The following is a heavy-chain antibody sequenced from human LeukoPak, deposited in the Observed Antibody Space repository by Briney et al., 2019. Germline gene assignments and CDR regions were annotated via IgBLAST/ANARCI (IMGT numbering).Heavy chain of an antibody. J-gene: IGHJ4*02. V-gene: IGHV3-23*01. Sequence: PGGSLRLSCTASGATFSTYPMTWVRQAPRQGLEWVSAVSGNSATIYYADSVKSRCTTFRENTTNTQYLQMYSPGAADTAVYHCAKILNGAYSFDLWGQGTLVTISS. CDR3: AKILNGAYSFDL. D-gene: IGHD2-8*01. CDR1: GATFSTYP. CDR2: VSGNSATI.